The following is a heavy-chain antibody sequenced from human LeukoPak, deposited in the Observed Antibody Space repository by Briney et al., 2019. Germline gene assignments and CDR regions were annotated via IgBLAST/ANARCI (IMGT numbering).Heavy chain of an antibody. D-gene: IGHD3-3*01. V-gene: IGHV3-7*01. CDR3: AREEHYDFWSGYYYYYGMDV. CDR2: IKQDGSEK. Sequence: PGGSLRLSCAASGFTFSSYWMSWVRQAPGKGLEWVANIKQDGSEKYYVDSVKGRFTISRDNAKNSLYLQMNNLRAEDTAVYYCAREEHYDFWSGYYYYYGMDVWGQGTTVTVSS. CDR1: GFTFSSYW. J-gene: IGHJ6*02.